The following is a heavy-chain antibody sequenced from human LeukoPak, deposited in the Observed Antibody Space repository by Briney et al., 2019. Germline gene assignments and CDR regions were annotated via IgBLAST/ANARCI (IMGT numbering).Heavy chain of an antibody. D-gene: IGHD2-2*02. CDR3: ARDLPPKADRELLYQGVYYYGMDV. Sequence: PGGSLRLSCAASGFTFSSYSMNWVRQAPGKGLEWVSSISSSSSYIYYADSVKGRFTISRDNAKNSLYLQMNSLRAEDTAVYYCARDLPPKADRELLYQGVYYYGMDVWGQGTTVTVSS. CDR2: ISSSSSYI. J-gene: IGHJ6*02. V-gene: IGHV3-21*01. CDR1: GFTFSSYS.